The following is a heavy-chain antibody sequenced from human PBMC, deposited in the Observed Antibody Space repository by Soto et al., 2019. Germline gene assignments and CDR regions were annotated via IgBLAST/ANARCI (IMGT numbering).Heavy chain of an antibody. CDR3: ARGGGPLHPTDF. J-gene: IGHJ4*02. V-gene: IGHV4-61*01. CDR2: IYYKGSN. CDR1: GGSVSSGSYY. D-gene: IGHD3-16*01. Sequence: SETLSLTCTVAGGSVSSGSYYWSWIRQSPGKGLEWIGYIYYKGSNNYNPSLRSRLTISVDTSKNQFSLKLTSVTAADTAVYFFARGGGPLHPTDFWGQGTLVTVSS.